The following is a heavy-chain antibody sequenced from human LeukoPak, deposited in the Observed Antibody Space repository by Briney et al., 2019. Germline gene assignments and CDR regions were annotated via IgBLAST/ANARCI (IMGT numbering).Heavy chain of an antibody. D-gene: IGHD6-13*01. J-gene: IGHJ4*02. CDR3: AKVGHGYSSIPLLDY. CDR1: GFTFSSYA. CDR2: ISGSGGST. V-gene: IGHV3-23*01. Sequence: GGSLRLPCAASGFTFSSYAMSWVRQAPGKGLEWVSAISGSGGSTYYADSVKGRFTISRDNSKNTLYLQMNSLRAEDTAVYYCAKVGHGYSSIPLLDYWGQGTLVTVS.